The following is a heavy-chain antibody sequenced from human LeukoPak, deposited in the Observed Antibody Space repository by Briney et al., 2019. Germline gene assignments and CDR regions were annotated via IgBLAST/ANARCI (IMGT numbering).Heavy chain of an antibody. CDR2: ISGSGGST. CDR1: AFTFRSYA. V-gene: IGHV3-23*01. Sequence: GGSLRLSCAASAFTFRSYAMSWVRQAGGKGLEWVSAISGSGGSTYYADSVKGRFTIPRDNSKNTLYLQMSSLRAEDTAVYYCAKPKDNSLYCLDYWGQGTLVTVSS. CDR3: AKPKDNSLYCLDY. J-gene: IGHJ4*02. D-gene: IGHD2-8*02.